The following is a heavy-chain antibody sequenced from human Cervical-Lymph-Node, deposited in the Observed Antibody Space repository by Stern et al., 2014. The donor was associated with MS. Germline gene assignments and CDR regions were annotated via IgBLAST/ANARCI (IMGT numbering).Heavy chain of an antibody. CDR3: ARVGGHCNGGTCSTGIGYYDS. CDR2: LYYGGTT. Sequence: EVQLVESGGGLIQPGGSLRLSCAVSGFAVKSTYMSWVRQDPQKGLEWVSSLYYGGTTTYADSVKGRFTISRDNTKNTWHREMNNLTVEDTAMYYCARVGGHCNGGTCSTGIGYYDSWGQGTLVTVSS. CDR1: GFAVKSTY. J-gene: IGHJ4*02. V-gene: IGHV3-53*01. D-gene: IGHD1-7*01.